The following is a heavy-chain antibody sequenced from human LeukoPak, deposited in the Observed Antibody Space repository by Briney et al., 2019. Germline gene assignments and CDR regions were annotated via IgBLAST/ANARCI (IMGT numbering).Heavy chain of an antibody. CDR1: GGSISDYF. CDR2: VFYNGST. Sequence: SETLSLTCTVSGGSISDYFWSWIRQPPGKGLEWVGYVFYNGSTNYNPSLKSRVTISIDRSKNQFSLKLSSVTAADTAVYYCARAHVLRFLEGPYYFDYWGQGTLVTVSS. V-gene: IGHV4-59*12. J-gene: IGHJ4*02. CDR3: ARAHVLRFLEGPYYFDY. D-gene: IGHD3-3*01.